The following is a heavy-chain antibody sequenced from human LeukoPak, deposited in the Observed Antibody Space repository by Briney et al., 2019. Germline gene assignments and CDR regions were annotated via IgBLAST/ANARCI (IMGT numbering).Heavy chain of an antibody. CDR2: IGAGDKYT. V-gene: IGHV3-23*01. J-gene: IGHJ4*02. D-gene: IGHD5-18*01. CDR1: GFTLRNYA. Sequence: PGGSLRLSCAASGFTLRNYAMSWVRQAPGKGLEWVSSIGAGDKYTYYADSVKGRFTISRDNSKNTLYLQMNSLRAEDTAVYYCAKEGYSYGWFDYWGQGTLVTVSS. CDR3: AKEGYSYGWFDY.